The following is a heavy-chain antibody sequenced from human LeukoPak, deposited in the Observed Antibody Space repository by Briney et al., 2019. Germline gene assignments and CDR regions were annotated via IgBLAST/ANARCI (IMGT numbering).Heavy chain of an antibody. CDR1: GYTFTGYY. Sequence: ASVKVSCKASGYTFTGYYMHWVRQAPGQGLEWMGWINPSSGGTNYAQKFQGRVTMTRDTSISTAYMELSRLKSDDTAVYYCARDVGEYCSSVSCYASDYWGQGTLVTVSS. D-gene: IGHD2-2*01. V-gene: IGHV1-2*02. CDR2: INPSSGGT. CDR3: ARDVGEYCSSVSCYASDY. J-gene: IGHJ4*02.